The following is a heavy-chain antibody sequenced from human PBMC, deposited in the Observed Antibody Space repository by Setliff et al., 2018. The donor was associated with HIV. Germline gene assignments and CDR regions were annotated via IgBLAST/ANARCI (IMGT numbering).Heavy chain of an antibody. Sequence: PSETLSLTCTVSGASISSGGYYWSWIRQHPVKGLEWIGYIYYTGTTFYNPSLESRLIISLDTPKNQFPLRLTSVTAADTAVYYCARLGTRTVAADADFDSWGQGALVTVSS. CDR1: GASISSGGYY. CDR3: ARLGTRTVAADADFDS. CDR2: IYYTGTT. J-gene: IGHJ4*02. D-gene: IGHD2-15*01. V-gene: IGHV4-31*03.